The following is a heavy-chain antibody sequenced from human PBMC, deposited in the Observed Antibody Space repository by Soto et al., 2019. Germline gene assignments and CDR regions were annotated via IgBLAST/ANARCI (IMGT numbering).Heavy chain of an antibody. D-gene: IGHD1-26*01. Sequence: QVQLVQSGAEVKKPGSSVKVSCKASGGTFSSYTISWVRQAPGQGLEWMGRIIPILGIATYAQKFQGRVTITEDNSTSTAYMELSSLRSEDTAVYYCARDLGVQGEPIDYWGQGTLVTVSS. CDR1: GGTFSSYT. CDR3: ARDLGVQGEPIDY. V-gene: IGHV1-69*08. J-gene: IGHJ4*02. CDR2: IIPILGIA.